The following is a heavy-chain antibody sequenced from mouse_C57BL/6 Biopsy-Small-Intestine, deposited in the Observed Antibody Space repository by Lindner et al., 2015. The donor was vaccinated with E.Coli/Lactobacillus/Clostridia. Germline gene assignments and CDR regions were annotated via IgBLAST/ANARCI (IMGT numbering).Heavy chain of an antibody. D-gene: IGHD1-3*01. J-gene: IGHJ3*01. CDR2: ISGHTGNT. CDR1: GYTFSNYG. CDR3: ARKWDLLGEGIDI. V-gene: IGHV1S134*01. Sequence: SVKVSCKTTGYTFSNYGIAWVRQAPGQGLEWMGWISGHTGNTEYAQKLQDRVTMTTDTSTSTAYMELRSLRSDDTALYFCARKWDLLGEGIDIWGQGTMVTVSS.